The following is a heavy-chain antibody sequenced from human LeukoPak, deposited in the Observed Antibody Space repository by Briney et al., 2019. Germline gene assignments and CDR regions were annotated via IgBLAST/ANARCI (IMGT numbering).Heavy chain of an antibody. D-gene: IGHD2-2*03. Sequence: GGSLRLSCAASGFTFSSYAMSWVRQAPGKGLEWVSAISGSGGSTYYADSVKGRFTISRDNSKSTLYLQMNSLRAEDTAVYYCANDPVDIVVVPAAPGDYWGQGTLVTVSS. V-gene: IGHV3-23*01. CDR2: ISGSGGST. CDR1: GFTFSSYA. J-gene: IGHJ4*02. CDR3: ANDPVDIVVVPAAPGDY.